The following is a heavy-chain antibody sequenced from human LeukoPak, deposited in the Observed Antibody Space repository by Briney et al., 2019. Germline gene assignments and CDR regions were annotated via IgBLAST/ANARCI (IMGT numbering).Heavy chain of an antibody. CDR2: INPTGDST. J-gene: IGHJ5*02. CDR3: ARDNSVGDNAWWFDP. CDR1: GYTFTSYY. D-gene: IGHD1-26*01. V-gene: IGHV1-46*01. Sequence: ASVKVSCKASGYTFTSYYMHWVRQAPGQGLEWMGLINPTGDSTGYAQKFQGRVTLTRDMSTSTDYMELSSLRSEDTAIYYCARDNSVGDNAWWFDPWGKGTLVTVSS.